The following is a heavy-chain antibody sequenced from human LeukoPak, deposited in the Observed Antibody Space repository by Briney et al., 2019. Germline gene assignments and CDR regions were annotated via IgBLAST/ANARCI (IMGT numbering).Heavy chain of an antibody. CDR1: GFTFSTYW. V-gene: IGHV3-74*01. CDR3: ASYFRCSGATCYTNY. Sequence: PGGSLRPSCAASGFTFSTYWMHWVRQAPGKGLVWVSRINSDGSTTNYADSVKGRFTISRDNAKNTLYLQMNSLRAEDTAVYYCASYFRCSGATCYTNYWGQGTLVTVSS. J-gene: IGHJ4*02. D-gene: IGHD2-2*02. CDR2: INSDGSTT.